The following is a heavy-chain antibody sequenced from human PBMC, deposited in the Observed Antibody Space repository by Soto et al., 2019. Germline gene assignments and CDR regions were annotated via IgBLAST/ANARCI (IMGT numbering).Heavy chain of an antibody. D-gene: IGHD6-13*01. Sequence: GESLKISCKGSGYSFTSYWISWVRQMPGKGLEWMGRIDPSDSYTNYSPSFQGHVTISADKSNTTAYLQWSGLKASDTSMYYCARQRIEAAFDAFDIWGQGTMVTVSS. J-gene: IGHJ3*02. CDR2: IDPSDSYT. CDR1: GYSFTSYW. V-gene: IGHV5-10-1*01. CDR3: ARQRIEAAFDAFDI.